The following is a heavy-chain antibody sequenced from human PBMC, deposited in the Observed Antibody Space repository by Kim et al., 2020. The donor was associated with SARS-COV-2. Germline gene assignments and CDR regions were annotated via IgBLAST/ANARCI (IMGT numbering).Heavy chain of an antibody. CDR3: ASSLVAGTFAFDI. V-gene: IGHV1-69*01. D-gene: IGHD6-19*01. J-gene: IGHJ3*02. Sequence: YAQKFQGRVTITADESTSTAYMELSSLRSEDTAVYYCASSLVAGTFAFDIWGQGTMVTVSS.